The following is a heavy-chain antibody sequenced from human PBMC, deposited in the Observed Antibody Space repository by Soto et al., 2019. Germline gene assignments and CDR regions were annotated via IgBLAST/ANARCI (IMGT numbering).Heavy chain of an antibody. CDR1: VASIKIRTYF. Sequence: PSEALTVTCTLCVASIKIRTYFWACIRQPPAQGLEFVGSIHSSGGTYYNPSLKSRVTVSVDLSNSHFSLSLKSLTATDTAVYYCGRLAEAANGNTDFDFWGQGTMFTASS. V-gene: IGHV4-39*02. D-gene: IGHD2-15*01. CDR3: GRLAEAANGNTDFDF. CDR2: IHSSGGT. J-gene: IGHJ4*02.